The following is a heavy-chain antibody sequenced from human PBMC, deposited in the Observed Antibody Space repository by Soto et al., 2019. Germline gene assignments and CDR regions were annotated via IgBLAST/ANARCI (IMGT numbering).Heavy chain of an antibody. Sequence: EVQLLESGGNLVQPGGSLRLSCAASGFNFRSYAMSWVRQAPGKGLEWLSAISDSGSTTYFADSVKGRFNSSRDNSKNTLYLQMTDLRAEDTGVYFCAKGLAAMAVAGTGPFDFWGQGNLVTVSS. J-gene: IGHJ4*02. CDR2: ISDSGSTT. D-gene: IGHD6-19*01. CDR1: GFNFRSYA. CDR3: AKGLAAMAVAGTGPFDF. V-gene: IGHV3-23*01.